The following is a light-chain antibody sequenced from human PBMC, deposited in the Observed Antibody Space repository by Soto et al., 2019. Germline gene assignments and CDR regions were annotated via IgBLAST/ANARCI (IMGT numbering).Light chain of an antibody. CDR3: QAWGSSVV. CDR1: KLGDNY. J-gene: IGLJ2*01. CDR2: QDT. Sequence: SYELTQPPSVSVSPGQTATITSSGDKLGDNYACWYQQKPGRSPVLVIYQDTKRPSGIPERFSGSNSGNTATLTITGTQAMDEADSYCQAWGSSVVFGGGTKLTVL. V-gene: IGLV3-1*01.